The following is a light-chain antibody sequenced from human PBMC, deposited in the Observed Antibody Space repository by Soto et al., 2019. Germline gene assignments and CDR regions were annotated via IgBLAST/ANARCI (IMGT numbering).Light chain of an antibody. Sequence: QSALTQPPSASGSPGQTVTISCTGTSSDVGRYNYVSWYQQHPGKAPKLMIYEVNKRPSGVPDRFSGSKSGNTASLTVSGLQAEDEADYYCSSYAGSTVVFGGGTKLTVL. CDR2: EVN. CDR1: SSDVGRYNY. J-gene: IGLJ2*01. V-gene: IGLV2-8*01. CDR3: SSYAGSTVV.